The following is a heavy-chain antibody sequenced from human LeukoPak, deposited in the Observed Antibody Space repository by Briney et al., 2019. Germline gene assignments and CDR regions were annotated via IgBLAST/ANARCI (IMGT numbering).Heavy chain of an antibody. D-gene: IGHD5-24*01. CDR3: TKAPHVEMTTIGWFDP. CDR1: GFTFSSYG. Sequence: GGSLRLSCAASGFTFSSYGMHWVRQAPGKGLGWVAFIRYDGTNNYYAHSVKGRFTISRDNSKNTLYLQMNSLRAEDTAVYYCTKAPHVEMTTIGWFDPWGQGTLVTVSS. V-gene: IGHV3-30*02. CDR2: IRYDGTNN. J-gene: IGHJ5*02.